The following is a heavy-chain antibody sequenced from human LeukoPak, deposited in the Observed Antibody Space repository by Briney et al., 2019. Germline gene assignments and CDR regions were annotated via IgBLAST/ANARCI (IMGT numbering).Heavy chain of an antibody. CDR2: IHYTGST. Sequence: SETLSLTCTVSGGSITSSYWSWVRQSPGKGVEWIGYIHYTGSTNYNPALKSRVTISEDTSKNQISLKLSSVTAADTAVYYCARVRGYYDSSGYDYWGQGTLVTVSS. V-gene: IGHV4-59*01. J-gene: IGHJ4*02. CDR1: GGSITSSY. D-gene: IGHD3-22*01. CDR3: ARVRGYYDSSGYDY.